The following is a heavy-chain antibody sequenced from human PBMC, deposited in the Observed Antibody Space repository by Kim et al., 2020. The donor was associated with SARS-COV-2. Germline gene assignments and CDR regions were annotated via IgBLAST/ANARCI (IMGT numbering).Heavy chain of an antibody. V-gene: IGHV3-15*01. D-gene: IGHD3-16*01. Sequence: GGSLRLSCAASGFTFSNAWMSWVRQAPGKGLEWVGRIKSKTDGGTTDYAAPVKGRFTISRDDSKNTLYLQMNSLKTEDTAVYYCTWGYYYYGMDVWGQGTTVTVSS. CDR1: GFTFSNAW. CDR3: TWGYYYYGMDV. CDR2: IKSKTDGGTT. J-gene: IGHJ6*02.